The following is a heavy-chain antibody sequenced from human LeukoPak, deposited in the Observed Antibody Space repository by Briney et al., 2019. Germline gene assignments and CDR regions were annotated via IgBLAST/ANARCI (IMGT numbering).Heavy chain of an antibody. Sequence: ASVKVSCKASGYTFSDYYLHWVRQAPGQGLEYMGWINPNSGYTKYSQSFQGRVTMTRDTSISTAYMELSRLRSDDTAVYYCARGKSATAPDSNWYLDLWGRGTLVTVSS. CDR3: ARGKSATAPDSNWYLDL. D-gene: IGHD6-13*01. J-gene: IGHJ2*01. CDR1: GYTFSDYY. V-gene: IGHV1-2*02. CDR2: INPNSGYT.